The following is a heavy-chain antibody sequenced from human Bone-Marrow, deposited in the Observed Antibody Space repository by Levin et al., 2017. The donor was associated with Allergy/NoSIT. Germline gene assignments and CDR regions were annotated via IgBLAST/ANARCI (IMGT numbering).Heavy chain of an antibody. D-gene: IGHD2-2*02. CDR2: IIPIFGST. CDR1: GGTFSSYA. CDR3: AQGSGSPIPDN. J-gene: IGHJ4*02. Sequence: PEASVKVSCKSSGGTFSSYALSWVRQAPGQGLEWVGGIIPIFGSTNYAHKFRDRVTITADESTTTAYMELTSLRSDDTAVYYCAQGSGSPIPDNWGQGTLVTVSA. V-gene: IGHV1-69*13.